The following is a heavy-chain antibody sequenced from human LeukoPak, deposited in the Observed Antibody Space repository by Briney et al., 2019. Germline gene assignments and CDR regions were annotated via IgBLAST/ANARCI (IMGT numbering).Heavy chain of an antibody. Sequence: GGSLRLSCAASGFTFSSYAMHWVRQAPGKGLEWVAVISYDGSNKYYADSVKGRFTISRDNSKNTLYLQMNSLRAEDTAVYYCARALYQVRGSATYYFDYWGQGTLVTVSS. CDR1: GFTFSSYA. D-gene: IGHD3-10*01. CDR2: ISYDGSNK. V-gene: IGHV3-30-3*01. J-gene: IGHJ4*02. CDR3: ARALYQVRGSATYYFDY.